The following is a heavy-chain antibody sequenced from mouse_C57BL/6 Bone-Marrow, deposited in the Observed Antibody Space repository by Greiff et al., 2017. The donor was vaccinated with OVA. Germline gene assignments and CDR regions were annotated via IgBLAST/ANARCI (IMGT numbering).Heavy chain of an antibody. CDR1: GYTFTSYW. Sequence: VQLQQPGAELVKPGASVKMSCKASGYTFTSYWITWVKQRPGQGLEWIGDIYPGSGSTNYNEKFKSKATLTLDTSSSTAYMHLSSLTSEDSAVYYCARGGDYLYAMDYWGQGTSVTVSS. D-gene: IGHD5-5*01. V-gene: IGHV1-55*01. CDR2: IYPGSGST. CDR3: ARGGDYLYAMDY. J-gene: IGHJ4*01.